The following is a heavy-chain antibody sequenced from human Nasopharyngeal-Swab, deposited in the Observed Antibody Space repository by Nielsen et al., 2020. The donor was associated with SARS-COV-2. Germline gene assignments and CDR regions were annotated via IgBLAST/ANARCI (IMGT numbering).Heavy chain of an antibody. Sequence: SETLSLTCIVSNGSISNYYWGWIRQSPGKGLEWIGYIYYNGITNYNPSLRSRVTISIDTSKNQISLRLSSVTAADTAIYYCARNTLGAISGSGAFDIWGQGTMVTVSS. J-gene: IGHJ3*02. CDR3: ARNTLGAISGSGAFDI. V-gene: IGHV4-59*01. CDR2: IYYNGIT. D-gene: IGHD1-26*01. CDR1: NGSISNYY.